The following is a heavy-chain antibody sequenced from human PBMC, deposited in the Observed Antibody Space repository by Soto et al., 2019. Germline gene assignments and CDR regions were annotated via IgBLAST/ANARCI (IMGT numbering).Heavy chain of an antibody. CDR2: IIPVSGTA. CDR3: ATVDRSVARVGWFAP. J-gene: IGHJ5*02. V-gene: IGHV1-69*01. CDR1: GGTFSSYV. D-gene: IGHD2-2*03. Sequence: VQLEQSGAEVKKPGSSVKVSCKFSGGTFSSYVIIWVRQAPGQGLEWMGGIIPVSGTANYAQKFKGRVTLSAEAATNTAYMELSSVRFDDTAVDYCATVDRSVARVGWFAPWGQGTLVTVSS.